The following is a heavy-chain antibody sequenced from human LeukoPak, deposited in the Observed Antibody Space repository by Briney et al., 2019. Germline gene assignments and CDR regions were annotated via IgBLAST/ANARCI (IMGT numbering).Heavy chain of an antibody. CDR1: GFTFSSYW. J-gene: IGHJ4*02. CDR2: IKQDGREK. Sequence: GVSLRLSCAASGFTFSSYWMSWVRQAPGRGLEWVVNIKQDGREKYYVDSVKGRFTISRDNAKNSLYLQMNRRRAEDAAVYYCASGPPSTRYCSSTSCYLVYWGQGTLVTVSS. V-gene: IGHV3-7*03. CDR3: ASGPPSTRYCSSTSCYLVY. D-gene: IGHD2-2*01.